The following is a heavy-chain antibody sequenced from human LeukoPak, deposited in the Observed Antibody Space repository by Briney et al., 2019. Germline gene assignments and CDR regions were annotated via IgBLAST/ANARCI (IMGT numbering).Heavy chain of an antibody. V-gene: IGHV4-34*01. CDR3: ARGHAPPVCSGGSCYSYFDY. D-gene: IGHD2-15*01. Sequence: SETLSLTCAVYGGSFSGYYWSWIRQPPGKGLEWIGEINHSGSTNYNPSLKSRVTISVDTSKNQFSLKLSSATAADTAVYYCARGHAPPVCSGGSCYSYFDYWGQGTLVTVSS. CDR1: GGSFSGYY. J-gene: IGHJ4*02. CDR2: INHSGST.